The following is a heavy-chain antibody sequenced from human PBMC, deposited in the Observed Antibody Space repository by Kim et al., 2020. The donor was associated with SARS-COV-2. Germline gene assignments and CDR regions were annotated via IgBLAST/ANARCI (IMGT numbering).Heavy chain of an antibody. CDR3: ARGLGYCSGGSCSPTFDY. D-gene: IGHD2-15*01. Sequence: KGRFTISRENAKNSLYLQMNSLRAGDTAVYYCARGLGYCSGGSCSPTFDYWGQGTLVSVSS. J-gene: IGHJ4*02. V-gene: IGHV3-13*01.